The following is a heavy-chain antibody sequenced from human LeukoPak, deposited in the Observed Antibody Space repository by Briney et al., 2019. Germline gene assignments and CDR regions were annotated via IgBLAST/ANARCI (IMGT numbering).Heavy chain of an antibody. Sequence: GSLTLSCAASGFTFSGYWMHWVRQAPGKGLVWVSRINSDGYSTAYADSVKGRFTISRDNAKNTLYLQMNSLRAEDTAVYYCAREEFPQQLAPQALYYYYYYGMDVWGQGTTDPVSS. V-gene: IGHV3-74*01. CDR1: GFTFSGYW. CDR3: AREEFPQQLAPQALYYYYYYGMDV. J-gene: IGHJ6*02. CDR2: INSDGYST. D-gene: IGHD6-13*01.